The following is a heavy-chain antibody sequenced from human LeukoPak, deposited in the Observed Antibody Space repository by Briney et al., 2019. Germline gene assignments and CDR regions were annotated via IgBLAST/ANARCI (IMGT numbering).Heavy chain of an antibody. CDR1: GGSISSYY. V-gene: IGHV4-4*07. J-gene: IGHJ6*03. Sequence: SETLSLTCTVSGGSISSYYWSWVRQPAGKGLEWIGRIYTSGSTNYNPSLKSRVTMSVDTSKNQFSLKLSSVTAADTAVYYCARDPPHCTNGVCSYYYMDVWGKGTTVIVSS. CDR3: ARDPPHCTNGVCSYYYMDV. D-gene: IGHD2-8*01. CDR2: IYTSGST.